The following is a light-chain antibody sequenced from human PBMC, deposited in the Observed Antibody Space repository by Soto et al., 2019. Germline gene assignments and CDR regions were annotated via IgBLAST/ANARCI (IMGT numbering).Light chain of an antibody. Sequence: DIPMTQSPSILSASVGDRVAITCRASESISNWLAWYQQKPGKAPKVLIYDASSLQSGVPERFSGSGSGTEFPLTISSLQADDIATNSCQRYKSYSYTFGQGTNLEI. J-gene: IGKJ2*01. V-gene: IGKV1-5*01. CDR2: DAS. CDR3: QRYKSYSYT. CDR1: ESISNW.